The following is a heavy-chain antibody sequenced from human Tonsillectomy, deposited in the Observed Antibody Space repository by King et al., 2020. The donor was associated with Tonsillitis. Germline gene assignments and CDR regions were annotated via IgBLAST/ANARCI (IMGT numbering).Heavy chain of an antibody. CDR1: GFTFSSYS. V-gene: IGHV3-21*01. Sequence: VQLVESGGGLVKPGGSLRLSCAASGFTFSSYSLNWVRQAPGKGLEWVSSISSSNSYIYYAVSLKGRFTISRDNAKNSLYLQMNSLRAEDTAVYYCAREFYCSSTSCYTGFDYWGQGALVTVSS. CDR3: AREFYCSSTSCYTGFDY. CDR2: ISSSNSYI. J-gene: IGHJ4*02. D-gene: IGHD2-2*01.